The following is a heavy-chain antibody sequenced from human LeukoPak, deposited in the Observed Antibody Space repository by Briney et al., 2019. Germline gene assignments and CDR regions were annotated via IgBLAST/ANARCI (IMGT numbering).Heavy chain of an antibody. CDR1: GGSISSYY. V-gene: IGHV4-4*07. CDR3: ARESYSSSYLFDF. Sequence: SETLSLTCTVSGGSISSYYWSWIRQPAGKGLEWIGRIYTSGSTNYTPSLKSRVTMSVDTSKNQISLKVTSVTAADTAVYYCARESYSSSYLFDFWGQGTLVTVSS. CDR2: IYTSGST. J-gene: IGHJ4*02. D-gene: IGHD6-6*01.